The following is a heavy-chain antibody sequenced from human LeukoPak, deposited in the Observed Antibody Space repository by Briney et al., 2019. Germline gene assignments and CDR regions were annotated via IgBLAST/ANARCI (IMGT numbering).Heavy chain of an antibody. J-gene: IGHJ4*02. CDR2: IYYSGST. V-gene: IGHV4-30-4*08. CDR1: GGSISSGDYY. Sequence: SETLSLTCTVSGGSISSGDYYWSWIRQPPGKGLGWIGCIYYSGSTYYNPSLKSRVTIPVDTSKNQFSLKLSSVTAADTAVYYCARAKGVGVLGWGQGTLVTVSS. D-gene: IGHD1-26*01. CDR3: ARAKGVGVLG.